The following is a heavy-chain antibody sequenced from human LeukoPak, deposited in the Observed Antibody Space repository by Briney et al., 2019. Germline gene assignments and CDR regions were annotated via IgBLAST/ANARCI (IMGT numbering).Heavy chain of an antibody. CDR1: GGSISSYY. CDR3: ARSLAAEFDP. J-gene: IGHJ5*02. CDR2: IYYSGST. D-gene: IGHD3-3*02. Sequence: SETLSLTWTVSGGSISSYYWSWLRHPPGKGLEWIGYIYYSGSTNYNPSFKSRVAISVDTSKNQFSLKLSSVTAADTAVYYCARSLAAEFDPWGQGTLVTVSS. V-gene: IGHV4-59*01.